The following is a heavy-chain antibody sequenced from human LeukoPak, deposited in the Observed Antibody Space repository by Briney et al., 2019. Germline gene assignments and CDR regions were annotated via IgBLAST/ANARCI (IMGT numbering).Heavy chain of an antibody. J-gene: IGHJ4*02. D-gene: IGHD6-13*01. CDR1: GFIFSSYW. CDR2: IKEDGSEK. CDR3: ASGGSWYFN. V-gene: IGHV3-7*01. Sequence: GGSLRLSCAASGFIFSSYWMSWVRQAPGKGLEWVANIKEDGSEKNYVDSVKGRFTISRDNAKNSLYLQMNSLRAEDTAVYYCASGGSWYFNWGQGTLVTVSS.